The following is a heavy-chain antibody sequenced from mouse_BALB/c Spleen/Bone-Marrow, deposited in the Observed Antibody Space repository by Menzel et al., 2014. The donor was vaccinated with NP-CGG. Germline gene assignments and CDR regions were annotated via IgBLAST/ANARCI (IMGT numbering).Heavy chain of an antibody. J-gene: IGHJ4*01. CDR2: IDPANGNT. Sequence: EVQLQESGAELVKPGASVKLSCTASGFNIKDTYMHWVKQRPEQGLEWIGRIDPANGNTKYDPRFQGKATITADTSSNTAYLQLSSLTSEDTAVYYCARWEYYAMDYWGQGTSVTVSS. CDR1: GFNIKDTY. D-gene: IGHD4-1*01. CDR3: ARWEYYAMDY. V-gene: IGHV14-3*02.